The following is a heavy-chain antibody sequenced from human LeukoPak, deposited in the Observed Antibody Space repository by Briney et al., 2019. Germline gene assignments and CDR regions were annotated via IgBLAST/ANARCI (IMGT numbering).Heavy chain of an antibody. V-gene: IGHV1-46*01. D-gene: IGHD3-9*01. CDR3: ARASYYDILTGYYRRALDI. CDR1: GYTFTSYY. J-gene: IGHJ3*02. Sequence: ASVKVSCKASGYTFTSYYMHWVRQAPGQGLEWMGIINPSGGSTSYAQKFQGRVTMTRDMSTSTVYMELSSLRSEDTAVYYCARASYYDILTGYYRRALDIWGQGTMVTVSS. CDR2: INPSGGST.